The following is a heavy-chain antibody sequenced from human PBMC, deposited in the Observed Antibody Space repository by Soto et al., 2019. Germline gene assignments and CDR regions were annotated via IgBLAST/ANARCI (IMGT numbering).Heavy chain of an antibody. J-gene: IGHJ4*02. CDR2: IYYSGST. V-gene: IGHV4-39*01. CDR3: ARQRWLQWEGFYFDY. Sequence: PSETLSLTCAVYGGSFSGYYWGWIRQPPGKGLEWIGSIYYSGSTYYNPSLKSRVTMSVDTSKKQFSLKLSSVTAADTAVYYCARQRWLQWEGFYFDYWGQGSLVTVSS. CDR1: GGSFSGYY. D-gene: IGHD5-12*01.